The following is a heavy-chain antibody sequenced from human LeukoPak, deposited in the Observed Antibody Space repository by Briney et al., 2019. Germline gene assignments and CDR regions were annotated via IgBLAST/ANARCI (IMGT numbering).Heavy chain of an antibody. D-gene: IGHD2-21*02. CDR3: ARDGIVVVTAGHYYYGMDV. Sequence: GASVKVSCKASGYTFTTYGITWVRQAPGQGLEWMGWISTYNGNTNYAQNLQGRVTMTTDTSTSTAYMELRSLTSDDTAVYYCARDGIVVVTAGHYYYGMDVWGQGTTVTVSS. V-gene: IGHV1-18*01. CDR1: GYTFTTYG. CDR2: ISTYNGNT. J-gene: IGHJ6*02.